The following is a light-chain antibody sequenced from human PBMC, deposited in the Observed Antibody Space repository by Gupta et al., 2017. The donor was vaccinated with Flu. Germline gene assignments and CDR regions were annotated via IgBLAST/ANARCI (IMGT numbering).Light chain of an antibody. CDR3: QQDMNWPRT. CDR2: GAS. J-gene: IGKJ1*01. CDR1: PSVSSN. V-gene: IGKV3-15*01. Sequence: PATLSVSPGERATLSCWARPSVSSNLAWYQQKPGQGPRLLIHGASTRATGIPARFSGSGSGTEFTLTISSLQSEDFAVYYCQQDMNWPRTFGQGTRVEIK.